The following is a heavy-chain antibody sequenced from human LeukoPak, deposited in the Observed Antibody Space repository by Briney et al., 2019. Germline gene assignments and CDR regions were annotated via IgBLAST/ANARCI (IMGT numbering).Heavy chain of an antibody. Sequence: SVKVSCKASGYTFTGYYMHWVRQAPGQGLEWMGGIIPIFGTANYAQKFQGRVTITADESTSTAYMELSSLRSEDTAVYYCVRDPIAVAGTGPGGDYWGQGTLVTVSS. CDR1: GYTFTGYY. D-gene: IGHD6-19*01. CDR2: IIPIFGTA. V-gene: IGHV1-69*13. J-gene: IGHJ4*02. CDR3: VRDPIAVAGTGPGGDY.